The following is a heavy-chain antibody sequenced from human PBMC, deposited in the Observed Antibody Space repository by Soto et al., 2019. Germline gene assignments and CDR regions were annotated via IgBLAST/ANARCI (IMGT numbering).Heavy chain of an antibody. CDR3: ARTLDSSGYYLTPDLDY. J-gene: IGHJ4*02. D-gene: IGHD3-22*01. V-gene: IGHV3-21*01. CDR1: GCVFSGDS. CDR2: ISSSSSYI. Sequence: WGSVRLSVAAGGCVFSGDSMNRVRQAPGKGLEWVSSISSSSSYIYYADSVKGRFTISRDNAKNSLYLQMNSLRAEDTAVYYCARTLDSSGYYLTPDLDYWGQGTLVTVSS.